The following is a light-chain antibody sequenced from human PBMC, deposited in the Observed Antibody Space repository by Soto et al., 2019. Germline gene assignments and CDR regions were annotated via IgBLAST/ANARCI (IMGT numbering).Light chain of an antibody. V-gene: IGKV3-20*01. CDR1: QSVSSSY. CDR2: GAS. J-gene: IGKJ2*02. CDR3: QQYGSSPRT. Sequence: EIVLTQSPDTLSLSPGERATLSCRASQSVSSSYLAWYQQKPGQAPRLLIYGASSRATGIPDRFSGSGSGTDFTLTISRLEPEDLAVYYCQQYGSSPRTFGQGTKLEIK.